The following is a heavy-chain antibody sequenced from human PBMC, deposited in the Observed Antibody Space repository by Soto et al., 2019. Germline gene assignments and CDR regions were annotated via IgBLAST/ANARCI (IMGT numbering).Heavy chain of an antibody. Sequence: GGSLRLSCEASGFTFSSHAMSWVRQAPGKGLEWVSGIGGSGGSSSYADSVKGRFTISRDNSKNTVYLQMNSLRAEDTALYYCAKLMGFAWVDYWGQGTPVTVSS. V-gene: IGHV3-23*01. J-gene: IGHJ4*01. D-gene: IGHD1-26*01. CDR1: GFTFSSHA. CDR2: IGGSGGSS. CDR3: AKLMGFAWVDY.